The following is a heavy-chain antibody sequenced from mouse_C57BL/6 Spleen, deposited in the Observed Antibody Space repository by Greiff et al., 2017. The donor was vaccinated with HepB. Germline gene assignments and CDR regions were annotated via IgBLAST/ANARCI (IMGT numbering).Heavy chain of an antibody. CDR1: GFTFSDHG. CDR2: ISSGSSTI. CDR3: ARRQLRLLNFDY. Sequence: EVHLVESGGGLVKPGGSLKLSCAASGFTFSDHGMHWVRQAPEKGLEWVAYISSGSSTIYYADTVKGRFTISRDNAKNTLFLQMTSLRSEDTAMYYCARRQLRLLNFDYWGQGTTLTVSS. D-gene: IGHD3-2*02. J-gene: IGHJ2*01. V-gene: IGHV5-17*01.